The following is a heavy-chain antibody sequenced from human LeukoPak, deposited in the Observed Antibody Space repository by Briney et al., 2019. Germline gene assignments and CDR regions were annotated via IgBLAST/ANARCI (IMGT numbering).Heavy chain of an antibody. Sequence: ASVKVSCKASGYTFTTYGISWVRQAPGQGLEWMGWISAYNGNTNYAQKLQGRVTMTTDTSTSTAYMELRSLRSDDTAVYYCARDSEGCSGGSCYSGYWDQGTLVTVSS. D-gene: IGHD2-15*01. CDR2: ISAYNGNT. CDR1: GYTFTTYG. V-gene: IGHV1-18*01. J-gene: IGHJ4*02. CDR3: ARDSEGCSGGSCYSGY.